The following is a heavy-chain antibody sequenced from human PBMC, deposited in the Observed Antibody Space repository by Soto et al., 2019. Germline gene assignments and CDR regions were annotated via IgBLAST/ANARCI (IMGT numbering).Heavy chain of an antibody. CDR2: INPKSGGT. J-gene: IGHJ6*02. Sequence: SXKVSFKASGYSXSDYHIDLVRQAPGQGLEWLGRINPKSGGTSTAQKFQGWVTTTTDKSISTASMELTRLTSDDTAIYYCARGHSTDCSNGVCSFFYNHDMDVWGQGTTGTVS. D-gene: IGHD2-8*01. V-gene: IGHV1-2*04. CDR1: GYSXSDYH. CDR3: ARGHSTDCSNGVCSFFYNHDMDV.